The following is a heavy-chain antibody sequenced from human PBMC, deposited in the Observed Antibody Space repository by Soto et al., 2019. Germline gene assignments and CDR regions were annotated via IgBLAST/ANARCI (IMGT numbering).Heavy chain of an antibody. CDR3: ANKNPHGDSNKAWLDP. D-gene: IGHD2-8*01. CDR1: GGTFVSSA. Sequence: QVQLLQSGAELREPGSSVRVSCTPSGGTFVSSAFAWVRQAPGGKIEWMGGIIPILGSTKYAEKFLGRLTIRADDSSRTAYLELSILTFDDTAVYFCANKNPHGDSNKAWLDPWGQGTLVTVST. CDR2: IIPILGST. V-gene: IGHV1-69*01. J-gene: IGHJ5*02.